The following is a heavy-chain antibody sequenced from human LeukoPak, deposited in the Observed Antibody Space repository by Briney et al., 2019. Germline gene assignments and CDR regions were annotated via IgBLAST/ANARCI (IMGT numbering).Heavy chain of an antibody. D-gene: IGHD4-17*01. V-gene: IGHV3-30-3*01. CDR2: ISYDGSNK. J-gene: IGHJ5*02. CDR3: ARDGPPYGDMRNWFDP. CDR1: GFTFSIYA. Sequence: GGSLRLSCAASGFTFSIYAMHWVRQATGKGLEWVAVISYDGSNKYYADSVKGRFTISRDNSKNTLYLQMNSLRPEDTAVYYCARDGPPYGDMRNWFDPWGQGTLVTVSS.